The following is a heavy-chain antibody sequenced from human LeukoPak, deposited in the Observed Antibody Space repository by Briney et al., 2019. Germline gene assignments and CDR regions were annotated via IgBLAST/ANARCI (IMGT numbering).Heavy chain of an antibody. V-gene: IGHV3-23*01. CDR1: GFTFSSYA. D-gene: IGHD6-19*01. CDR2: ISGSGGST. CDR3: AKDLIGIAVAGYFDY. J-gene: IGHJ4*02. Sequence: GGSLRLSCAASGFTFSSYAMSWVRQAPGKELEWVSAISGSGGSTYYADSVKGRFTISRDNSKNTLYLQMNSLRAEDTAVYYCAKDLIGIAVAGYFDYWGQGTLVTVSS.